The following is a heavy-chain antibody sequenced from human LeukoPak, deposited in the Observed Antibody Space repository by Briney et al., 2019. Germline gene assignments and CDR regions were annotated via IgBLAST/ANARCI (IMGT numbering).Heavy chain of an antibody. CDR1: GFTFSSYS. CDR2: IDSSSTYI. D-gene: IGHD2-15*01. CDR3: AEGAASKAY. J-gene: IGHJ4*02. Sequence: GGSLRLSCAASGFTFSSYSMNWVRQAPGKGLEWVSCIDSSSTYIYYADSVKGRFTISRDNAKNSVYLQMNSLRAEDTAVYYCAEGAASKAYWGQGTLVTVSS. V-gene: IGHV3-21*01.